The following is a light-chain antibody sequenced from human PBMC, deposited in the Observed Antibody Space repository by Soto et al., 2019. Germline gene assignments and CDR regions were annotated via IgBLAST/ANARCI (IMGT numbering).Light chain of an antibody. CDR2: DAS. V-gene: IGKV3-11*01. J-gene: IGKJ4*01. CDR1: QSVSSY. Sequence: EIVLTQSPATLSLSPGDRATLSCRASQSVSSYLAWYQQKPGQAPRLLIYDASNRATGIPARFSGSGSGTDFTLTINTLYPEDFAVYYCQQRSNWPSTFGGGTKVEIK. CDR3: QQRSNWPST.